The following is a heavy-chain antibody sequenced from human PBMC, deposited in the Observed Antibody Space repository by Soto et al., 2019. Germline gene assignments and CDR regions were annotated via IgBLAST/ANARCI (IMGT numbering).Heavy chain of an antibody. CDR3: ARPTSGYSSGWYGY. V-gene: IGHV1-3*01. CDR1: GYTFTSYA. D-gene: IGHD6-19*01. J-gene: IGHJ4*02. Sequence: GASVKVSCKASGYTFTSYAMHWVRQAPGQRLEWTGWINAGNGNTKYSQKFQGRVTITRDTSASTAYMELSSLRSEDTAVYYCARPTSGYSSGWYGYWGQGTLVTVSS. CDR2: INAGNGNT.